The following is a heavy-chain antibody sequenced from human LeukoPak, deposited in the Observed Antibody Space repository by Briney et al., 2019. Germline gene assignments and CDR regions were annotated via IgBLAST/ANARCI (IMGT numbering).Heavy chain of an antibody. CDR3: ARPYYYGSEDV. D-gene: IGHD3-10*01. V-gene: IGHV3-66*04. Sequence: PGGSLRLSCAASGFTVSSNYMSWVRQAPGKGLEWVSVIYSGGSTYYADSVKGRFTISRDNSKNTLYLQMNSLRAEDTAVYYCARPYYYGSEDVWGKGTTVTISS. CDR1: GFTVSSNY. J-gene: IGHJ6*04. CDR2: IYSGGST.